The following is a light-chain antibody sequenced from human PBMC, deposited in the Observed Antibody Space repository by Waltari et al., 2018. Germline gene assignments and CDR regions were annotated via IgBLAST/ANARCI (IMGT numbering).Light chain of an antibody. CDR1: CDIGGY. CDR3: QHYYNYPIT. V-gene: IGKV1-8*01. J-gene: IGKJ4*01. CDR2: RTS. Sequence: AIRMTQSPSSLSASTGDTITITCRASCDIGGYLAWYQQKPGKAPKLLIYRTSTLQSGVPSRFSGSGSGTDFTLTISFLQSEDFAVYYCQHYYNYPITYGGGTKIEIK.